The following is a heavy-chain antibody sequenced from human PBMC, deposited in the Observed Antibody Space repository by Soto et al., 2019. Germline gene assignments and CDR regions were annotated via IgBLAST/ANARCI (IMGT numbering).Heavy chain of an antibody. Sequence: VGSLRLSCASSVFSFSSYDMHGVGQCTGKGLEWVSAIGTAGDPYYPGSVKGRFTISRENAKNSLYLQMNSLRAGDTAVYYCARGPFYGSGSRNRLDYWGQGPRVIVSS. V-gene: IGHV3-13*05. CDR1: VFSFSSYD. J-gene: IGHJ4*02. CDR2: IGTAGDP. D-gene: IGHD3-10*01. CDR3: ARGPFYGSGSRNRLDY.